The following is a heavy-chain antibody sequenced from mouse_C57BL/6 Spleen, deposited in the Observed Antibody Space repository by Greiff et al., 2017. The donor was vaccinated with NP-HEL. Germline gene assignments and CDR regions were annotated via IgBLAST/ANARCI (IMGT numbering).Heavy chain of an antibody. CDR2: IFPGSGST. J-gene: IGHJ2*01. CDR1: GYTFTSHW. CDR3: ARSSGTDYFDY. Sequence: QVQLQQSGPELVRPGASVKISCKAPGYTFTSHWMQWVRQRPGQGLEWIGEIFPGSGSTYYNEKFKSKATLTVDKPSSTAYMQLSSLTSEDSAVYYCARSSGTDYFDYWGQGTTLTVSS. D-gene: IGHD4-1*01. V-gene: IGHV1-56*01.